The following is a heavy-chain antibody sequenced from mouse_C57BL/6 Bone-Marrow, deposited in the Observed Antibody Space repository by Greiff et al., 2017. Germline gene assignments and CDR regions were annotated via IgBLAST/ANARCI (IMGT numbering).Heavy chain of an antibody. V-gene: IGHV1-53*01. J-gene: IGHJ4*01. CDR2: INPSNGGT. CDR3: ARRIYYDYDAMDY. CDR1: GYTFTSYW. Sequence: VQLQQSGTELVKPGASVKLSCKASGYTFTSYWMHWVKQRPGQGLEWIGNINPSNGGTNYNEKFKSKATLTVDKSSSTAYMQLSSLTSEDSAVYYCARRIYYDYDAMDYWGQGTSVTVSS. D-gene: IGHD2-4*01.